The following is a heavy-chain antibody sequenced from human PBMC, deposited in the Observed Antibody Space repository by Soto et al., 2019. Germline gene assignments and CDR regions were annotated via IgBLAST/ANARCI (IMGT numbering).Heavy chain of an antibody. V-gene: IGHV3-30-3*01. Sequence: QVQLVESGGGVVQPGRSLRLFCAASRFTFSSYAMHWVRQAPGKGLEWVAVISYDGSNKYYADSVKGRFTISRDNSTNTLYLQMNSLRAEDTAVYYCARDSIYSSSWYDYWGQGTLVTVAA. J-gene: IGHJ4*02. D-gene: IGHD6-13*01. CDR1: RFTFSSYA. CDR2: ISYDGSNK. CDR3: ARDSIYSSSWYDY.